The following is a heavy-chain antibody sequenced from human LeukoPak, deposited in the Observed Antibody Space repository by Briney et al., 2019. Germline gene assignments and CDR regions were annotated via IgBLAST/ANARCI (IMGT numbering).Heavy chain of an antibody. CDR2: IRSKANSYAT. Sequence: GGSLRLSCAASGFTFSGSAMHWVRQASGKGLEWVGRIRSKANSYATAYAASVKGRFTISRDDSKNTAYLQMNSLKTEDTAVYYCTRLPGSGSYYPPADYWGQGTLVTVSS. CDR3: TRLPGSGSYYPPADY. J-gene: IGHJ4*02. D-gene: IGHD3-10*01. V-gene: IGHV3-73*01. CDR1: GFTFSGSA.